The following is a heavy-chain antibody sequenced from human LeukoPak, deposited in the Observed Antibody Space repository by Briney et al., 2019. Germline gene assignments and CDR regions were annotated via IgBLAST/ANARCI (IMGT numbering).Heavy chain of an antibody. CDR3: ARGGRGYSYEIDY. CDR1: GGSISTFY. CDR2: IDYSGST. J-gene: IGHJ4*02. V-gene: IGHV4-59*01. Sequence: SETLSLTCTVSGGSISTFYWSWIRQPPGKGLEWIGYIDYSGSTNYNPPLKSRVIISVDTSNNQFSLKLSSVTAADAAVYYCARGGRGYSYEIDYWGQGTLVTVSS. D-gene: IGHD5-18*01.